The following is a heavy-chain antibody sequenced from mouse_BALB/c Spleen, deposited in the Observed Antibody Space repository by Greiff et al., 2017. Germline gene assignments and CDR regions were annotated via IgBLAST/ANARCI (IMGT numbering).Heavy chain of an antibody. D-gene: IGHD2-12*01. CDR1: GYTFTSYN. J-gene: IGHJ4*01. CDR3: ARRYDGAMDY. V-gene: IGHV1-12*01. CDR2: IYPGNGDT. Sequence: QVQLQQPGAELVKPGASVKMSCKASGYTFTSYNMHWVKQTPGQGLEWIGAIYPGNGDTSYNQKFKGKATLTADKSSSTAYMQLSSLTSEDSAVYYCARRYDGAMDYWGQGTSVTVSS.